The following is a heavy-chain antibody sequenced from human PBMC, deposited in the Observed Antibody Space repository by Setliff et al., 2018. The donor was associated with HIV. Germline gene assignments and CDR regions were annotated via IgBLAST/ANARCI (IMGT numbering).Heavy chain of an antibody. D-gene: IGHD3-10*01. CDR3: ATHYGSGSYYNY. V-gene: IGHV4-34*01. CDR2: INHSGNT. J-gene: IGHJ4*02. Sequence: SETLSLTCAVYGGSFSGYYWSWIRQPPGKGLEWIGEINHSGNTNYNPSLKSRVTISIDTSKNQFSLRLSSVTGADTAVYYCATHYGSGSYYNYWGQGMLVTVSS. CDR1: GGSFSGYY.